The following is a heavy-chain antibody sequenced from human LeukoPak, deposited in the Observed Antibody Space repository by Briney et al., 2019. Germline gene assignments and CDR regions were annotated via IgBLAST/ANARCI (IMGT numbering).Heavy chain of an antibody. CDR3: ARPRGLTQDYFDY. J-gene: IGHJ4*02. CDR2: IFPGDSDT. CDR1: GYSFTSYW. D-gene: IGHD4-23*01. V-gene: IGHV5-51*01. Sequence: GESLKISCKVSGYSFTSYWIGWVRQKPGKGLEWMGIIFPGDSDTRYSPAFQGQVTISADKSISTAYLQWSSLTASDTVMYYCARPRGLTQDYFDYWGQGTLVTASS.